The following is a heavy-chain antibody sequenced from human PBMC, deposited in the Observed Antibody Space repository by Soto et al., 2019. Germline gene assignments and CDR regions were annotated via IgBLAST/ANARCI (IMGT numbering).Heavy chain of an antibody. CDR2: SNHSGST. CDR3: ERYTAMLVYFDY. D-gene: IGHD5-18*01. Sequence: SATLSLTSAVYGGSFSGYYWSWIRQPPGKGLEWIGESNHSGSTNYNPSLESRVTISVDTSKHKFSLKLSTVPAADTAVYYCERYTAMLVYFDYWGQGTLVTVSS. V-gene: IGHV4-34*01. CDR1: GGSFSGYY. J-gene: IGHJ4*02.